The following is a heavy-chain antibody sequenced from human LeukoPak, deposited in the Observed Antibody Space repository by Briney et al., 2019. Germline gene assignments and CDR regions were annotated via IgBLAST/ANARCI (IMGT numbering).Heavy chain of an antibody. J-gene: IGHJ5*02. D-gene: IGHD3-9*01. CDR3: ARVLGSQGDILTGRESNWFDP. V-gene: IGHV4-34*01. CDR1: GGSFSSYY. Sequence: SETLSLTCAVYGGSFSSYYWSWIRQPPGKGLEWIGEINHSGSTNYNPSLKSRVTISVDTSKNQLSLKLSSVTAADTAVYYCARVLGSQGDILTGRESNWFDPWGQGTLVTVSS. CDR2: INHSGST.